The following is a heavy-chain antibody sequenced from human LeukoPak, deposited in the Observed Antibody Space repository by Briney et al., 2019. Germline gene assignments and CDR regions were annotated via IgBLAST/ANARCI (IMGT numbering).Heavy chain of an antibody. CDR3: ARHPGGYSGYDFDY. Sequence: PSETLSLTCTVSGGSISSYYWSWIRQPPGKGVERIGYIYYSGSTNYNPSLKSRVTISVDTSKNQFSLKLSSVTAADTAVYYCARHPGGYSGYDFDYWGQGTLVTVSS. J-gene: IGHJ4*02. D-gene: IGHD5-12*01. CDR2: IYYSGST. V-gene: IGHV4-59*08. CDR1: GGSISSYY.